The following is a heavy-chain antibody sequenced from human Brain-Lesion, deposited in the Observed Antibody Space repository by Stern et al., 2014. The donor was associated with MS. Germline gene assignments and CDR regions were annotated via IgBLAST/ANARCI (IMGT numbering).Heavy chain of an antibody. D-gene: IGHD3-16*02. Sequence: EVQLVQSGGGFVQPGGSLRLSCAASGFRFSSYAMSWVRQTPGKGLEWVSGIRASGGSTSYADSVKGRFTISRDKSKNTLFLQMNSLRAEDTAVYYCAKGVWGIYLNAFDMWGQGTMVTVSS. CDR2: IRASGGST. CDR1: GFRFSSYA. V-gene: IGHV3-23*04. J-gene: IGHJ3*02. CDR3: AKGVWGIYLNAFDM.